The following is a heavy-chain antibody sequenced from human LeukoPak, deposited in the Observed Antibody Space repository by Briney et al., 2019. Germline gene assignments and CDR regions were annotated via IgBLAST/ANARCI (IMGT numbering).Heavy chain of an antibody. Sequence: GGSLRLSCAASGFIVTNAWMNWVRQAPGKGLEWVSVISTSGSGTYYADCVKGRFAISRDNSRNTLYLQMSRLRADDTAVYYCAREGCGTTSCYHFDYWGQGTLVTVSS. J-gene: IGHJ4*02. V-gene: IGHV3-23*01. CDR2: ISTSGSGT. CDR1: GFIVTNAW. CDR3: AREGCGTTSCYHFDY. D-gene: IGHD2-2*01.